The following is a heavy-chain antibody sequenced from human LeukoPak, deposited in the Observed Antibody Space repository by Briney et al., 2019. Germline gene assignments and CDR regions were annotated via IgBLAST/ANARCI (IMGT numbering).Heavy chain of an antibody. V-gene: IGHV3-64*01. J-gene: IGHJ6*03. CDR3: ARSRGTHYYYYYMDV. CDR2: ISSNGGST. Sequence: GGSLRLSCAASGFTFSSYAMPWVRQAPGKGLEYVSAISSNGGSTYYANSVKGRFTISRDNSKNTLYLQMGSLRAEDMAVYYCARSRGTHYYYYYMDVWGKGTTVTVSS. CDR1: GFTFSSYA. D-gene: IGHD2-15*01.